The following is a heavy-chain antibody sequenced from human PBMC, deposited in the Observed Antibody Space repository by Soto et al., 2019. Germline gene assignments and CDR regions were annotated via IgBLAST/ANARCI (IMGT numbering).Heavy chain of an antibody. V-gene: IGHV3-33*01. CDR3: ATDSQLDPQFDDCDI. Sequence: QVQLVESGGGVVQPGRSLRLSCAASGFTFSSYGMHWVRQAPGKGLEWVAVIWYDGSNKYYADSVKGRFTISRDNSNNTLYRQMNSVRGEDTAVYYCATDSQLDPQFDDCDIWGEGTMVPVSS. J-gene: IGHJ3*02. D-gene: IGHD2-2*01. CDR1: GFTFSSYG. CDR2: IWYDGSNK.